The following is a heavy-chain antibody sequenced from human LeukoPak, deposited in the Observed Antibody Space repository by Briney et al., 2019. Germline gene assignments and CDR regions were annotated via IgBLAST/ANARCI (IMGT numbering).Heavy chain of an antibody. CDR1: VGSISIYH. V-gene: IGHV4-59*01. CDR2: FYYSGST. J-gene: IGHJ6*03. D-gene: IGHD2-15*01. CDR3: ARSFYCSGGSCYSYYYYYYMDV. Sequence: SETLSLTCTLSVGSISIYHSSCLRQPPGKGLEWIRYFYYSGSTNYNPSLKSRVTISVDTSKNQFSLKLSSVTAADTAVYYCARSFYCSGGSCYSYYYYYYMDVWGKGTTVTVSS.